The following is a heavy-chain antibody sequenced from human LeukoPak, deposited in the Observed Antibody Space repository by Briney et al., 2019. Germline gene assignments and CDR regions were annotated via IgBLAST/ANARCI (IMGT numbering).Heavy chain of an antibody. D-gene: IGHD6-19*01. Sequence: GGSLRLSCAASGFTFSSYSMNWVRQAPGKGLEWVAVISYDGSNKYYADSVKGRFTISRDNSKNTLYLQMNSLRAEDTAVYYCARDKEDSSGSFWFDPWGQGTLVTVSS. V-gene: IGHV3-30*03. CDR1: GFTFSSYS. CDR3: ARDKEDSSGSFWFDP. J-gene: IGHJ5*02. CDR2: ISYDGSNK.